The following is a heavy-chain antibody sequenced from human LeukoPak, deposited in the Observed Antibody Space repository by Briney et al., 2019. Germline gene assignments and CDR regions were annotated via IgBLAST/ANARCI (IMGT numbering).Heavy chain of an antibody. Sequence: GGSLRLSCAASGFTFSSYAMSWVRQAPGKGLEWVSAISGSGGSTYYADSVKGRFTISRDDSKNTLYLQMNSLRAEDTAVYYCAKAPLHYYDSSGYTDYWGQGTLVTVSS. J-gene: IGHJ4*02. CDR2: ISGSGGST. D-gene: IGHD3-22*01. CDR3: AKAPLHYYDSSGYTDY. CDR1: GFTFSSYA. V-gene: IGHV3-23*01.